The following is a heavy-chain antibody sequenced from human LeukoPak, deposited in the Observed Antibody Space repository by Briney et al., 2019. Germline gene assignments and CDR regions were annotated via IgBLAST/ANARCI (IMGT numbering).Heavy chain of an antibody. V-gene: IGHV4-59*01. CDR1: GGSISTYY. J-gene: IGHJ3*02. D-gene: IGHD1-20*01. Sequence: PSETLSLTCSVSGGSISTYYWSWIRQSPGKGLEWIGHIYDSVITSYNPSLKSRVTISVDTSKIQISLSLRYVTAADTAVYYCARELTGTTPLAFDIWAKGQWSPSLQ. CDR3: ARELTGTTPLAFDI. CDR2: IYDSVIT.